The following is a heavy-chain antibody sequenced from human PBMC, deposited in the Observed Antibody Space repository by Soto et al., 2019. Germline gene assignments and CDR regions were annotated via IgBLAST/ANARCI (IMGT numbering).Heavy chain of an antibody. CDR3: AHRGPSMVRGVIIFDY. D-gene: IGHD3-10*01. Sequence: QITLKESGPTLVKPTQTLTLTCTFSGFSLSTSGVGVGWIRQPPGKALEWLALIYWDDDKRYSPSLKSRLTISKDTSKNQVVLTMTTMDPVDTATYYCAHRGPSMVRGVIIFDYWGQGTLVTVSS. V-gene: IGHV2-5*02. CDR2: IYWDDDK. J-gene: IGHJ4*02. CDR1: GFSLSTSGVG.